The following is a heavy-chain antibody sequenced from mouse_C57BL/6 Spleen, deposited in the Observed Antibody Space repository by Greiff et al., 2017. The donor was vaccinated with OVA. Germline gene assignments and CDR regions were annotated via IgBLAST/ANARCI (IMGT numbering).Heavy chain of an antibody. Sequence: VQLVESGPELVKPGASVKISCKASGYAFSSSWMNWVKQRPGKGLEWIGRIYPGDGDTNYNGKFKGKATLTADKSSSTAYMQLSSLTSEDSAVYFCARLDYDGYYAMDYWGQGTSVTVSS. J-gene: IGHJ4*01. D-gene: IGHD2-4*01. CDR1: GYAFSSSW. CDR3: ARLDYDGYYAMDY. V-gene: IGHV1-82*01. CDR2: IYPGDGDT.